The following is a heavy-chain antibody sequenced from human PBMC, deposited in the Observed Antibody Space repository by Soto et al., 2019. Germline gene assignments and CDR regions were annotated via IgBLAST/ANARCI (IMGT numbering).Heavy chain of an antibody. J-gene: IGHJ3*02. CDR3: SLTHGVAATPGWGAFDI. CDR1: GFTFSSYA. V-gene: IGHV3-23*01. Sequence: GGSLRLSCAASGFTFSSYAMSWVRQAPGKGLEWVSAISGSGGSTYYADSVKGRFTISRDNSKNTLYLQMNSLRAEDTAVYYCSLTHGVAATPGWGAFDIWGQGTMVTVSS. CDR2: ISGSGGST. D-gene: IGHD2-15*01.